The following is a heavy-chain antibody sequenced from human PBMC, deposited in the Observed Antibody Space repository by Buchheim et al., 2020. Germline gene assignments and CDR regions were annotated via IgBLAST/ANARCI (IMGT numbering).Heavy chain of an antibody. CDR1: GGSFSGYY. Sequence: QVQLQQWGAGLLKPSETLSLTCAVYGGSFSGYYWSWIRQPPGKGLEWIGEINHSGSTTYNPSLKSRVTISVDTSKNQFSLKLSSVTAADTAVYYCARGRIAAFYYYYYYGMDVWGQGTT. CDR3: ARGRIAAFYYYYYYGMDV. D-gene: IGHD6-13*01. CDR2: INHSGST. V-gene: IGHV4-34*01. J-gene: IGHJ6*02.